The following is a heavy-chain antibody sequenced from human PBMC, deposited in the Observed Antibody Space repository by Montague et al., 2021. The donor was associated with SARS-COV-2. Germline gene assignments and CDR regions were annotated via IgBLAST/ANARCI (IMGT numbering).Heavy chain of an antibody. D-gene: IGHD3-10*01. Sequence: SETRSLTCTVSGGAFSKYYWSWIRQPPGKGLEWIGYIDHSGSSNYNPSLRSRVTISVDTSKNQFSLRLSSVTAADTAVYYCAGKRITMVQGVIMGAFDIWGQGTMVTVSS. CDR2: IDHSGSS. J-gene: IGHJ3*02. CDR3: AGKRITMVQGVIMGAFDI. CDR1: GGAFSKYY. V-gene: IGHV4-59*12.